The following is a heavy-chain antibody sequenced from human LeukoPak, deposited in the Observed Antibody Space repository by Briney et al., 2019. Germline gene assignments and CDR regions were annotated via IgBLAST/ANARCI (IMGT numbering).Heavy chain of an antibody. CDR2: IRQDGSEK. D-gene: IGHD4-23*01. V-gene: IGHV3-7*01. CDR3: ARGGGSGIYGGMFDY. Sequence: PGGSLRLSCAASGFTFSSYWMSWVRQAPGKGLEWVANIRQDGSEKYYVDSVKGRFTISRDNAKNSLYLQMNSLRAEDTAVYYCARGGGSGIYGGMFDYWGQGTLVTVSS. CDR1: GFTFSSYW. J-gene: IGHJ4*02.